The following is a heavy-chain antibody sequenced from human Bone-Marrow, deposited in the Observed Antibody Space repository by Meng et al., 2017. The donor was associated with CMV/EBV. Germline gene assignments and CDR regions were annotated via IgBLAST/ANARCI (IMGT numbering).Heavy chain of an antibody. J-gene: IGHJ4*02. V-gene: IGHV3-9*01. CDR3: AKDYTYGSGSYFAY. CDR1: GFTFDDYA. CDR2: ISWNSGSI. Sequence: SLKISCAASGFTFDDYAMHWVRQAPGKGLEWVSGISWNSGSIGYADSVKGRFTISRDNAKNSLYLQMNSLRAEDTALYYCAKDYTYGSGSYFAYWGQGQLVTVYS. D-gene: IGHD3-10*01.